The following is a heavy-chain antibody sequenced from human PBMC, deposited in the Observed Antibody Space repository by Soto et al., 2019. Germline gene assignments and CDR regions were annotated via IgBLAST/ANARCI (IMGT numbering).Heavy chain of an antibody. CDR3: ARAMTSPHYYYYYGMDV. J-gene: IGHJ6*02. D-gene: IGHD2-21*02. CDR2: MNPNSGNT. Sequence: ASVKVSCKASGYTCTSYDINWVRQATGQGLEWMGWMNPNSGNTGYAQKFQGRVTMTRNTSISTAYMELSSLRSEDTAVYYCARAMTSPHYYYYYGMDVWGQGTTVTVSS. CDR1: GYTCTSYD. V-gene: IGHV1-8*01.